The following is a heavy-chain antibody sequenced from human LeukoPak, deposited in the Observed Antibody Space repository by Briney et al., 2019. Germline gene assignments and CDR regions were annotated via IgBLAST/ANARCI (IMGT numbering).Heavy chain of an antibody. CDR3: ARTPSRGGFDV. Sequence: SETLSLTCTVSGGSISSSSYYWGWIRQPPGKGLEWIGSIYYSGSTYYNPSLKSRVTISVDTSKNQFSLKLSSVTAADTAVYYCARTPSRGGFDVWGQGTTVTVSS. V-gene: IGHV4-39*01. CDR2: IYYSGST. J-gene: IGHJ6*02. CDR1: GGSISSSSYY.